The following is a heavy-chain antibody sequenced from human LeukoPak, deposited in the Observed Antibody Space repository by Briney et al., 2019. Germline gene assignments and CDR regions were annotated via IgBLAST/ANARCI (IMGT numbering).Heavy chain of an antibody. D-gene: IGHD7-27*01. CDR1: GGSISSSSYY. CDR3: ARGIPLAGNWFDP. CDR2: IYYSGST. J-gene: IGHJ5*02. V-gene: IGHV4-39*07. Sequence: SETLSLTCTVSGGSISSSSYYWGWIRQPPGKGLEWIGSIYYSGSTYYNPSLKSRVTISVDTSKNQFSLKLSSVTAADTAVYYCARGIPLAGNWFDPWGQGTLVTVSS.